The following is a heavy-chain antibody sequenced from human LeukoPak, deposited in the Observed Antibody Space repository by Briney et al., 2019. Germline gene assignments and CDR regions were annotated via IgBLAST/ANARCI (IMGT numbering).Heavy chain of an antibody. V-gene: IGHV7-4-1*02. CDR2: INTNTGNP. D-gene: IGHD3-22*01. CDR3: AREIVVTRFDY. J-gene: IGHJ4*02. Sequence: ASVKVSCKASGYTFTSHAMNWVRQAPGQGREWMGWINTNTGNPTYAQGFTGRFVFSLDTSVSTAYLQISSLKAEDTAVYYCAREIVVTRFDYWGQGTLVTVSS. CDR1: GYTFTSHA.